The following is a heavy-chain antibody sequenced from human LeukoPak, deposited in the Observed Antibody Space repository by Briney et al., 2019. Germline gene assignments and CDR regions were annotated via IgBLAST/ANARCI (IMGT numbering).Heavy chain of an antibody. CDR2: ISAYNGNT. D-gene: IGHD6-13*01. V-gene: IGHV1-18*01. CDR3: AMIVGSIAAVGTIVFDY. J-gene: IGHJ4*02. Sequence: ASVKVSCKASGYTFTSYGISWVRQAPGQGLEWMGWISAYNGNTNYAQKLQGRVTMTTDTSTSTAYMELRSLRSDDTAVYYCAMIVGSIAAVGTIVFDYWGQGTLVTVSS. CDR1: GYTFTSYG.